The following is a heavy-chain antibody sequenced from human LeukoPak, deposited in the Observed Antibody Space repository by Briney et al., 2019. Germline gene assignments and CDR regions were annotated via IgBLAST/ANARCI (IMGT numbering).Heavy chain of an antibody. D-gene: IGHD3-3*01. CDR3: ARAGLFLEWLPFDY. Sequence: GGSLRLSCAASGFTFSDYYMSWIRQAPGKGLEWVSSISSSSSYIYYADSVKGRFTISRDNAKNSLYLQMNSLRAEDTAVYYCARAGLFLEWLPFDYWGQGTLVTVSS. CDR2: ISSSSSYI. J-gene: IGHJ4*02. V-gene: IGHV3-11*06. CDR1: GFTFSDYY.